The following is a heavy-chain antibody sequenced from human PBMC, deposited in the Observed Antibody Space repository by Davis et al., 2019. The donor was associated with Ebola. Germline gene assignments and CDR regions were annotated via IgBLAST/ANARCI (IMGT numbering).Heavy chain of an antibody. J-gene: IGHJ4*02. CDR1: VYTCTSYA. D-gene: IGHD2-2*01. CDR2: INAGNGNT. CDR3: ARWVAGSSSYFDY. V-gene: IGHV1-3*01. Sequence: ASVQVSRKASVYTCTSYAMHWVRQAPGQRLEWMGWINAGNGNTKYSQKFQGRVTITRDTSASTAYMELISLRPEDTAVYYCARWVAGSSSYFDYWGQGTLVTVSS.